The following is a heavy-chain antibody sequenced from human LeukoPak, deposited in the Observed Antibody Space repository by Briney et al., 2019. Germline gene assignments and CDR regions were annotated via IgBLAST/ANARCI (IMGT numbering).Heavy chain of an antibody. J-gene: IGHJ6*03. Sequence: SETLSLTCTVSGSSVSSDTHYWGWIRPPPGKGLEWIVSIYYSGSTYYNPSLKSRVTISVDTSKNQFSLKLSSVTAADTAVYYCARTYYYGSYYMDVWGKGTTVTISS. V-gene: IGHV4-39*07. CDR1: GSSVSSDTHY. CDR2: IYYSGST. D-gene: IGHD3-10*01. CDR3: ARTYYYGSYYMDV.